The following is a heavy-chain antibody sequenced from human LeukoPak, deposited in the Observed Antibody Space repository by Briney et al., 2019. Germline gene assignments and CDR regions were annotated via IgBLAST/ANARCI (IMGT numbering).Heavy chain of an antibody. J-gene: IGHJ6*03. CDR2: ISTSSSYI. CDR1: GFTFSSYS. V-gene: IGHV3-21*01. D-gene: IGHD2-15*01. CDR3: ARARYETRIWPKSRYDYYHYMDV. Sequence: GGSLRLSCAAYGFTFSSYSMNWVRQAPGKGLEWVSFISTSSSYIYYADSVKGRFTISRDNAKNSLYLEMNSLRAEDTAVYYCARARYETRIWPKSRYDYYHYMDVWGKGTTVTVFS.